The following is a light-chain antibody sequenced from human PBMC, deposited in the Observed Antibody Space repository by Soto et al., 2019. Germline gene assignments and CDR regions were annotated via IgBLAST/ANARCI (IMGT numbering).Light chain of an antibody. CDR2: STN. J-gene: IGLJ2*01. CDR1: SGSVSTTYY. Sequence: QTVVTQEPSFSVSPGGTVTLTCGLTSGSVSTTYYPSWYQQTPGQAPRTTIYSTNIRSSGVPDRFSGSILGNKAALTITGAQADDESDYHCMLYMGGGLVVFGGGTKVTVL. V-gene: IGLV8-61*01. CDR3: MLYMGGGLVV.